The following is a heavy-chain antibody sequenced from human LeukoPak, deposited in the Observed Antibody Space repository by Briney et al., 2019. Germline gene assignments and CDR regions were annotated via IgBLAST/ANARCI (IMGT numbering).Heavy chain of an antibody. V-gene: IGHV3-23*01. D-gene: IGHD5-18*01. J-gene: IGHJ4*02. CDR1: GFTFSTYT. CDR2: INTGGGT. Sequence: PGGSLRLSCAASGFTFSTYTMSWVRQAPGKGLEWVSAINTGGGTSSADSVKGRFTISRDNSESTLYLQMSSLRAEDAAVYYCAKPPSLYSYIDYWGQGTLVTVSS. CDR3: AKPPSLYSYIDY.